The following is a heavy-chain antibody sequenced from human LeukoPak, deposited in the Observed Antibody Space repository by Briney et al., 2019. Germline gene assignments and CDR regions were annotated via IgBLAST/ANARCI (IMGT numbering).Heavy chain of an antibody. D-gene: IGHD2-15*01. CDR2: IKSKVDGGTR. Sequence: PGESLRLSCAGSGFSFSDGWMGWVRQAPGKGLEWVGRIKSKVDGGTRGYAAPVKGRFTISRDDSENKLFLQMNSLEIGDTAVYYCAVERGGCSAVTCYAFNHWGQGTLVTVSS. CDR1: GFSFSDGW. CDR3: AVERGGCSAVTCYAFNH. V-gene: IGHV3-15*01. J-gene: IGHJ4*02.